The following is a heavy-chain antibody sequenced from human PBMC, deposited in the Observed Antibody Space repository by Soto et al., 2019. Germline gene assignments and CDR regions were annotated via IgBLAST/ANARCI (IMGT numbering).Heavy chain of an antibody. V-gene: IGHV3-43*01. CDR2: ISWDGGST. D-gene: IGHD3-22*01. CDR1: GFTFDDYT. J-gene: IGHJ4*02. Sequence: GGSLRLSCAASGFTFDDYTMHWVRQAPGKGLEWVSLISWDGGSTYYADSVKGRFTISRDNDKNSLYLQMNSLRAEDTAVYYCARLTSYDSRGLYCYCGQGTLVTVCS. CDR3: ARLTSYDSRGLYCY.